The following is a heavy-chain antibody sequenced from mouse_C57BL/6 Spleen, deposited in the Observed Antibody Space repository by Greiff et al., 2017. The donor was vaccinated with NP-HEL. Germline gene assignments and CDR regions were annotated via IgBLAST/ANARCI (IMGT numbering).Heavy chain of an antibody. CDR3: AKNEGYDGYYFDY. CDR2: IWSGGST. Sequence: VQVVESGPGLVQPSQSLSITCTVSGFSLTSYGVHWVRQPPGKGLEWLGVIWSGGSTDYNAAFISRLSISKDNSKSQVFFRMNSPQADDTAIYYCAKNEGYDGYYFDYWGQGTTLTVSS. V-gene: IGHV2-4*01. J-gene: IGHJ2*01. D-gene: IGHD2-2*01. CDR1: GFSLTSYG.